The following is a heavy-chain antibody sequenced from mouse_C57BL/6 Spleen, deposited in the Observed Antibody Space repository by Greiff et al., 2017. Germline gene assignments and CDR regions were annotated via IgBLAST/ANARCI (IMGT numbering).Heavy chain of an antibody. J-gene: IGHJ3*01. D-gene: IGHD4-1*01. CDR2: IYPRSGNT. CDR3: ARGKLSGTGAWFAY. V-gene: IGHV1-81*01. CDR1: GYTFTSYG. Sequence: VKLVESGAELARPGASVKLSCKASGYTFTSYGISWVKQRTGQGLEWIGEIYPRSGNTYYNEKFKGKATLTADKSSSTAYMELRSLTSEDSAVYFCARGKLSGTGAWFAYWGQGTLVTVSA.